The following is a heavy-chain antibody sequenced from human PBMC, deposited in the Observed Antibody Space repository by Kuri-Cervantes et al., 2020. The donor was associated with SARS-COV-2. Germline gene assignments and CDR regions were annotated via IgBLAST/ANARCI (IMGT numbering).Heavy chain of an antibody. V-gene: IGHV1-2*02. J-gene: IGHJ4*02. Sequence: ASVKVSCKTSGYTFANYYIYWVRQAPGQGLEWVAMINPSGGATVYEQKLQGRVTMTRDTSISTAYMELSRLRSDDTAVYYCARVREGDSSPLHFDYWGQGTLVTVSS. CDR3: ARVREGDSSPLHFDY. CDR1: GYTFANYY. D-gene: IGHD6-13*01. CDR2: INPSGGAT.